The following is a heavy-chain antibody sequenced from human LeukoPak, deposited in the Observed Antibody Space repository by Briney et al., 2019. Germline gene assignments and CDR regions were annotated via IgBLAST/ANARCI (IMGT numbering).Heavy chain of an antibody. CDR3: AKNSGNYWGDVFDV. CDR1: GFTFRVYA. Sequence: GGSLRLSCAASGFTFRVYAMTWVRQAPGKGLEWVSGISVSGSSTFYADSVKGRSTISRDNSKNTLYLQMNSLRAGDTALYYCAKNSGNYWGDVFDVWGQGTMVTVSS. V-gene: IGHV3-23*01. D-gene: IGHD1-26*01. J-gene: IGHJ3*01. CDR2: ISVSGSST.